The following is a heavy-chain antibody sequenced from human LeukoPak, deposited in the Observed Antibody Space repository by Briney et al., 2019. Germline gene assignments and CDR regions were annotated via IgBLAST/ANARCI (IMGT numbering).Heavy chain of an antibody. CDR3: ARVGAAAGTSDY. CDR1: GGSFSGYY. Sequence: SGTLSLTCAVYGGSFSGYYWSWIRQPPGKGLEWIGEINHSGSTNYNPSLKSRVTISVDTSKNQFSLKLSSVTAADTAVYYCARVGAAAGTSDYWGQGTLVTVSS. D-gene: IGHD6-13*01. J-gene: IGHJ4*02. V-gene: IGHV4-34*01. CDR2: INHSGST.